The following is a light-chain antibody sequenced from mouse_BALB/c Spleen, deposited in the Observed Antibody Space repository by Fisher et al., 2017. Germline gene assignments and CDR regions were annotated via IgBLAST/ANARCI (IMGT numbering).Light chain of an antibody. Sequence: IVITQSPAIMSASPGEKVTMTCSASSSVSYMYWYQQKPGSSPKLWIYSTSNLASGVPARFSGSGSGTSYSLTISRMEAEDAATYYCQQWSSYPLTFGAGTKLELK. CDR2: STS. CDR3: QQWSSYPLT. J-gene: IGKJ5*01. V-gene: IGKV4-55*01. CDR1: SSVSY.